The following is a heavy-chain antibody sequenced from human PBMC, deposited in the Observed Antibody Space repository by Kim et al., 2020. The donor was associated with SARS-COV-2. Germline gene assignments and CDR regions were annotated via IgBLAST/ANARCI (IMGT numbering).Heavy chain of an antibody. CDR1: GFTFGDYA. J-gene: IGHJ1*01. Sequence: GGSLRLSCAASGFTFGDYAMHWVRQAPGKGLEWVSGISWNSGSIGYADSVKGRFTISRDNAKNSLYLQMNSLRAEDTALYYCAKGSSSSGTDFQHWGQGTLVTVSS. CDR2: ISWNSGSI. D-gene: IGHD6-6*01. CDR3: AKGSSSSGTDFQH. V-gene: IGHV3-9*01.